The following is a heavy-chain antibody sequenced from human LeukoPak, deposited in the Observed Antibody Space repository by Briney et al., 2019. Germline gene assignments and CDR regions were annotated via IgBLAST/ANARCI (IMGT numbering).Heavy chain of an antibody. V-gene: IGHV1-2*02. CDR3: ARGLYCSGGSCYSPTDAFDI. D-gene: IGHD2-15*01. CDR2: INPNSGGT. Sequence: GASVKVSCKASGYTFTGYYMHWVRQAPGQGLEWMGWINPNSGGTNYAQKFQGRVTITRNTSISTAYMELSSLRSEDTAVYYCARGLYCSGGSCYSPTDAFDIWGQGTMVTVSS. CDR1: GYTFTGYY. J-gene: IGHJ3*02.